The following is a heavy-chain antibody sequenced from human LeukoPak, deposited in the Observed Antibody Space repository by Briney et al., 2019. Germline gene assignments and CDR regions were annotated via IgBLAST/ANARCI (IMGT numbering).Heavy chain of an antibody. CDR1: GYTFTNYY. CDR2: INPGGRST. CDR3: ARGDCSGGSCYLSLTTIDY. J-gene: IGHJ4*02. D-gene: IGHD2-15*01. Sequence: ASVKVSCKASGYTFTNYYIHWVRQAPGQGLEWMGIINPGGRSTSYAQKFQGRVTMTRDTSTSTVYMELSSLRSEDTAVYYCARGDCSGGSCYLSLTTIDYWGQGTLVTVSS. V-gene: IGHV1-46*01.